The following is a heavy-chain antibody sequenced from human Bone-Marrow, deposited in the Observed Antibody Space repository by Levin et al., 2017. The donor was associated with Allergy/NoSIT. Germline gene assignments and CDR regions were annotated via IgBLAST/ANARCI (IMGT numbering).Heavy chain of an antibody. D-gene: IGHD1-26*01. V-gene: IGHV5-51*01. Sequence: EASVKVSCKGSGYNFTTYWIAWVRQMPGKGLEWMGIIYPGDSDTRYSPSFQGQVTISADKSISTAYLQWSSLKASDTAIYYCARLVGATTFDYWGQGTLVTVSS. CDR2: IYPGDSDT. CDR1: GYNFTTYW. J-gene: IGHJ4*02. CDR3: ARLVGATTFDY.